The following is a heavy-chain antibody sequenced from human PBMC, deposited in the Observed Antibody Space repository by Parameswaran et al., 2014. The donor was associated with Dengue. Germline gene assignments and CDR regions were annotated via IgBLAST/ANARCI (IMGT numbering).Heavy chain of an antibody. V-gene: IGHV4-39*01. J-gene: IGHJ6*02. Sequence: QAPGKGLEWIGSIYYMGSTYYNPSLESRLTISVDTSKNQFSLRLSSVTAADTAVYYCARRNTPLVKGYENYYDMDVWGQGTTVTVSS. CDR3: ARRNTPLVKGYENYYDMDV. CDR2: IYYMGST. D-gene: IGHD5-18*01.